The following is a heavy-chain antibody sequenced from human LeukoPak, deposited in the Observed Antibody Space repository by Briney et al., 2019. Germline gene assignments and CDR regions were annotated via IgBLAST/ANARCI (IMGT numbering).Heavy chain of an antibody. Sequence: SETLSLTCTVSGGSISSYYWSWIRQPPGKGLEWIGYIYYSGSTNYNPSLKSRVTISVDTSKNQFSLNLTSVTAADTAVYYCASNTGTVFDYWGQGALVTVSS. J-gene: IGHJ4*02. CDR1: GGSISSYY. CDR2: IYYSGST. D-gene: IGHD7-27*01. CDR3: ASNTGTVFDY. V-gene: IGHV4-59*01.